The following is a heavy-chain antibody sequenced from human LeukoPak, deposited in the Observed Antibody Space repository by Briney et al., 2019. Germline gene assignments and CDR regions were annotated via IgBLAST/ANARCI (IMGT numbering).Heavy chain of an antibody. CDR3: ARGLRYRSSWYRP. CDR2: INHSGST. V-gene: IGHV4-34*01. CDR1: GGSFSGYN. Sequence: PSETLSLTCAVYGGSFSGYNWSWLRHPPPQGLEWIGEINHSGSTNYNPSLKSRVTISVDTSKNQFSLKLSSVTAADTAVYYCARGLRYRSSWYRPWGQGTLVTVSS. D-gene: IGHD6-13*01. J-gene: IGHJ5*02.